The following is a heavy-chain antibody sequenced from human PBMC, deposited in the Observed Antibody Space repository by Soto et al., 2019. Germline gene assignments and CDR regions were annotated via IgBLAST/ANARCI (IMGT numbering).Heavy chain of an antibody. CDR2: INGSGGST. J-gene: IGHJ4*02. Sequence: PWGSLRLSCAASGFTFSSYAMSWVRQAPGKGLEWVSAINGSGGSTYYADSVKGRFTISRDNSKNTLYLQMNSLRAEDTAVYYCAKDGYSRGFGYWGRGTLFTVSS. CDR1: GFTFSSYA. CDR3: AKDGYSRGFGY. D-gene: IGHD6-13*01. V-gene: IGHV3-23*01.